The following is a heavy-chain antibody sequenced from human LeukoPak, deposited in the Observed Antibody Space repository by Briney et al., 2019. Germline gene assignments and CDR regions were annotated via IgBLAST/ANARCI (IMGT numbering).Heavy chain of an antibody. D-gene: IGHD4-17*01. CDR3: ATLPGGVTTPNPS. CDR2: VSTSGST. V-gene: IGHV4-61*02. CDR1: GYSISSGYY. Sequence: SETLSLTCTVSGYSISSGYYWGWIRQTAGKGLEWIGRVSTSGSTNYNPSLKSRVTISLDTSKNQFSLKLTSVTAADTAVYYCATLPGGVTTPNPSWGQGTLVTVSS. J-gene: IGHJ5*02.